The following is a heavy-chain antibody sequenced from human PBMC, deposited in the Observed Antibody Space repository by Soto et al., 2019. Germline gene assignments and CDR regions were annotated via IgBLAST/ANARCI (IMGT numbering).Heavy chain of an antibody. CDR2: ISYDGSKK. D-gene: IGHD3-9*01. Sequence: PGGSLRLSCAASGFTFSSYGMPWVRQAPGKGLEWVGVISYDGSKKYYANSVKGRFTISRDNSKNTLYLQMNSLRAEDTAVYYCAKVLHDILTGYGPYGMDVWGQGTTVTVSS. J-gene: IGHJ6*02. CDR3: AKVLHDILTGYGPYGMDV. V-gene: IGHV3-30*18. CDR1: GFTFSSYG.